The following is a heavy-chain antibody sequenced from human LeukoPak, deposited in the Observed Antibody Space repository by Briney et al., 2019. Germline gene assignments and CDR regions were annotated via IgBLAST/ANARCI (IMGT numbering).Heavy chain of an antibody. CDR3: AREAARHYYYYYMDV. CDR2: IWYDGSNK. V-gene: IGHV3-33*01. D-gene: IGHD6-6*01. J-gene: IGHJ6*03. CDR1: GFTFSSYG. Sequence: GGSLRLSCAASGFTFSSYGMHWVRQPPGKGLEWVAVIWYDGSNKYYADSVKGRFTISRDNSNNTLYLQMNSLRAEDTAVYYCAREAARHYYYYYMDVWGKGTTVTVSS.